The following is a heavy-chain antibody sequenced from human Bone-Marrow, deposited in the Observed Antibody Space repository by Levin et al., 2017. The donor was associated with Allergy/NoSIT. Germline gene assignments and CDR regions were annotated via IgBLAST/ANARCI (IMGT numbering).Heavy chain of an antibody. CDR1: GGSISSYY. CDR3: ARDLGYCSSTSCYAWFDP. Sequence: LETLSLTCSVSGGSISSYYWSWIRQPPGKGLEWIGYIYYSGSTNYNPSLKSRVTISVDTSKNQFSLKLSSVTAADTAVYYCARDLGYCSSTSCYAWFDPWGQGTLVTVSS. D-gene: IGHD2-2*01. J-gene: IGHJ5*02. V-gene: IGHV4-59*01. CDR2: IYYSGST.